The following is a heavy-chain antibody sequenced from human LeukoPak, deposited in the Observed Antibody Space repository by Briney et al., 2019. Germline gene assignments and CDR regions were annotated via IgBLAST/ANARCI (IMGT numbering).Heavy chain of an antibody. J-gene: IGHJ4*02. CDR2: ISGSGGEI. D-gene: IGHD5-18*01. V-gene: IGHV3-23*01. CDR1: GFTFSRYG. CDR3: ATYRQVLLPFES. Sequence: PGGTLRLSCAASGFTFSRYGMSWVRQAPGKGLEWVSAISGSGGEIHYADSVRGRFTISRDNSKSILSLQMNSLRAEDTAIYYCATYRQVLLPFESWGQGTLVTVSS.